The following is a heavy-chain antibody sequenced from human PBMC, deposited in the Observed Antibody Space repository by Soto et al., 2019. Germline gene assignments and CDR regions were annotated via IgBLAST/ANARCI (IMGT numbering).Heavy chain of an antibody. D-gene: IGHD2-8*01. CDR3: ARAYGDEDYFDY. CDR2: IWYDGSNK. CDR1: GFTFSSYG. Sequence: GGSLRLSCAASGFTFSSYGMHWVRQAPGKGLEWVAVIWYDGSNKYYADSVKGRFTISRDNSKNTLYLQMNSLRAEDTAVCYCARAYGDEDYFDYWGQGTLVTVSS. V-gene: IGHV3-33*01. J-gene: IGHJ4*02.